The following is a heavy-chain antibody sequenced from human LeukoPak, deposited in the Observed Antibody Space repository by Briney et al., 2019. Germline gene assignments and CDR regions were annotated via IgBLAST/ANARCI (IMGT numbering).Heavy chain of an antibody. V-gene: IGHV3-30*04. CDR2: ISYDGSNK. Sequence: GGSLSLSCAASGFSFSSHTMHWVRQAPGKGLEWVAVISYDGSNKYYVDSVKGRFTISRDNSKNTLYLQMNSLRTEDTAVYYCARREGGTTLDYWGQGTLVTVSS. CDR3: ARREGGTTLDY. D-gene: IGHD1-26*01. J-gene: IGHJ4*02. CDR1: GFSFSSHT.